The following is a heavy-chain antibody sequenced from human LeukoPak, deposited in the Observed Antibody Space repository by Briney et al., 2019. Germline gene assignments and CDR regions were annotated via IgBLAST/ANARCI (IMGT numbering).Heavy chain of an antibody. CDR1: DGSISDDY. Sequence: PSETLSLTCTVSDGSISDDYWSWLRQPPGKGLEWIAYIYYSGTTNYNPSLKSRVTISIDTSKNQFSLKLSSVTAADTAVYYCARGRGDEWELLGYWGQGTLVTVSS. CDR3: ARGRGDEWELLGY. V-gene: IGHV4-59*12. J-gene: IGHJ4*02. CDR2: IYYSGTT. D-gene: IGHD1-26*01.